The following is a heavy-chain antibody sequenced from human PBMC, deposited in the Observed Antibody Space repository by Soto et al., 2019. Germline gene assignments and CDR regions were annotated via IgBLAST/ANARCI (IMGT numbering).Heavy chain of an antibody. CDR2: INSDGSST. CDR3: ARVSGSYYYDYFDY. J-gene: IGHJ4*02. D-gene: IGHD1-26*01. CDR1: GFTFSSYW. Sequence: GGSLRLSCASSGFTFSSYWMHWVRQAPGKGLVWVSRINSDGSSTSYADSVKGRFTISRDNAKNTLYLQMNSLRAEDTAVYYCARVSGSYYYDYFDYWGQGTLVTVS. V-gene: IGHV3-74*01.